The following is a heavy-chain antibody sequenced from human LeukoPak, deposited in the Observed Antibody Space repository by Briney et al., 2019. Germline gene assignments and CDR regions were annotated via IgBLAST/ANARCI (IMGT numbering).Heavy chain of an antibody. CDR1: GYTFTGYY. CDR2: ISAYNGNT. Sequence: GASVKVSCKASGYTFTGYYMHWVRQAPGQGFEWMGWISAYNGNTDYAQRFQGRVTMTTDTSTNTAYMELRSLRSDDTAVYYCARGRPLGSGSYGVDYWGQGTLVTVSS. CDR3: ARGRPLGSGSYGVDY. J-gene: IGHJ4*02. D-gene: IGHD3-10*01. V-gene: IGHV1-18*04.